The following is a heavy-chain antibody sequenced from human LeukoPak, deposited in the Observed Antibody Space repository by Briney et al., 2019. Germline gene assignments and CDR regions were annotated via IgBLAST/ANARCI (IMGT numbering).Heavy chain of an antibody. CDR2: ISWAGGST. Sequence: GGSLRLSCAASGFTFSTYAMHWVRQDTGKGLEWVSLISWAGGSTYYADSVKGRFTISRDNSTNSLYLQMNSLRTEDTALYYCAETYSSSWLYYWGQGTLVSVSS. V-gene: IGHV3-43*01. D-gene: IGHD6-13*01. J-gene: IGHJ4*02. CDR1: GFTFSTYA. CDR3: AETYSSSWLYY.